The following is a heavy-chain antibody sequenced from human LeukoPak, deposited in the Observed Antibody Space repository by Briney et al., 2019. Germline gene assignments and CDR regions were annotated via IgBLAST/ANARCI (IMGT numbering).Heavy chain of an antibody. D-gene: IGHD6-19*01. CDR1: GGTFSSYA. Sequence: ASVKVSCKASGGTFSSYAISWVRQAPGQGLEWMGRIIPILGIANYAQKFQGRVTITADKSTSTAYMELSSLRSEDTAVYYCARDVPYSSGWYHDYWGQGTLVTVSS. CDR3: ARDVPYSSGWYHDY. J-gene: IGHJ4*02. V-gene: IGHV1-69*04. CDR2: IIPILGIA.